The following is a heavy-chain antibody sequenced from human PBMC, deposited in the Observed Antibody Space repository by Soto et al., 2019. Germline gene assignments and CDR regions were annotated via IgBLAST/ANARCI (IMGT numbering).Heavy chain of an antibody. V-gene: IGHV1-8*01. CDR3: ARGPAYSSVWLPFDH. D-gene: IGHD6-19*01. Sequence: QVQLVQSGAEVKKPGASVKVSCKASGYTFTNYDIHWVRQATGQGLEWIGWMNPSSGETGYAQKFRGRVAMTRDTSISTVYMELSSLGSVVTAVYYCARGPAYSSVWLPFDHWGPGTLVTASS. CDR1: GYTFTNYD. J-gene: IGHJ4*02. CDR2: MNPSSGET.